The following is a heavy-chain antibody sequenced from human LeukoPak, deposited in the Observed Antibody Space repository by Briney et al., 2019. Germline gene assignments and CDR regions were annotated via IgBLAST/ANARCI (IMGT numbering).Heavy chain of an antibody. CDR2: ITGTGGST. D-gene: IGHD6-19*01. J-gene: IGHJ4*02. CDR1: GFSLSTYG. Sequence: GASLRLSCAASGFSLSTYGVSWVRKPPGKGLEWVSGITGTGGSTYYADSVKGRFTVSRDTSKNTLYLQMNSLRAEDTAIYYCAKDHGTAVAGFYYWGQGTLVTVSS. V-gene: IGHV3-23*01. CDR3: AKDHGTAVAGFYY.